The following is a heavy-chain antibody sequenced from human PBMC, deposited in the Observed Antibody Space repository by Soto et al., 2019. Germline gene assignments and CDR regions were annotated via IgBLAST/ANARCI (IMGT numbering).Heavy chain of an antibody. Sequence: QLQLQESGSGLVKPSQTLSITCVVSGDYISGGYAWSWIRQQPGKGLEWIGYIYHSGITNYNPSLKSRVTISLDKAKNQFSLRLISVTAADTAVYFYASAGASGTNPFDYWGQGSLVSV. D-gene: IGHD3-10*01. V-gene: IGHV4-30-2*01. CDR2: IYHSGIT. CDR3: ASAGASGTNPFDY. CDR1: GDYISGGYA. J-gene: IGHJ4*02.